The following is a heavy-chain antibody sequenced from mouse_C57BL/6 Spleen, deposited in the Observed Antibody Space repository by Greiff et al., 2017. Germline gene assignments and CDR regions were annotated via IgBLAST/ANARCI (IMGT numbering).Heavy chain of an antibody. J-gene: IGHJ4*01. Sequence: EVKLVESGPELVKPGDSVKISCKASGYSFTGYFMNWVMQSHGKSLEWIGRFNPYNGDSFYNQRFKGKATLTVDKSSSTAHMDLRSLTSEDSAVYYCARSGSNSAMDYWGQGTSVTVSS. CDR1: GYSFTGYF. V-gene: IGHV1-20*01. CDR2: FNPYNGDS. CDR3: ARSGSNSAMDY. D-gene: IGHD3-1*01.